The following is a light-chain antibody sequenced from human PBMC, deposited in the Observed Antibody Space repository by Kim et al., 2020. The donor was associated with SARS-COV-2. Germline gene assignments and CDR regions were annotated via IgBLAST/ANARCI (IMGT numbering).Light chain of an antibody. CDR1: ILAKKY. CDR2: KDS. Sequence: SYELTQPSSVSVSPGQTATITCSGDILAKKYARWFRQKPGQAPVLVNYKDSERPSGIPERFSGSSSGTTVTLTISGAQVEDEADYYCYSAADNEGVFGGGTQLTVL. V-gene: IGLV3-27*01. J-gene: IGLJ2*01. CDR3: YSAADNEGV.